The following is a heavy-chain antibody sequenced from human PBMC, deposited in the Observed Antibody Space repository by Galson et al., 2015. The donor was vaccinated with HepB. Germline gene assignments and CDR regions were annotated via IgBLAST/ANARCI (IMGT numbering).Heavy chain of an antibody. D-gene: IGHD6-13*01. V-gene: IGHV3-21*01. CDR3: ARDLKAAAYYGMDV. CDR2: ISSSSSYI. Sequence: SLRLSCGASGFTFSSYSMNWVRQAPGKGLEWVSSISSSSSYIYYADSVKGRFTISRDNAKNSLYLQMNSLRAEDTAVYYCARDLKAAAYYGMDVWGQGTTVTVSS. CDR1: GFTFSSYS. J-gene: IGHJ6*02.